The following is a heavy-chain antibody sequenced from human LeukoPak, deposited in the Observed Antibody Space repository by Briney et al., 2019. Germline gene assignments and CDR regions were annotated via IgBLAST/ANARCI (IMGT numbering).Heavy chain of an antibody. CDR2: IIPVFGTR. V-gene: IGHV1-69*13. CDR1: GGTFSNYA. D-gene: IGHD5-24*01. J-gene: IGHJ4*02. Sequence: SVKVSCKASGGTFSNYAISWVRQAPGQGLEWMGGIIPVFGTRNYAQRFQGRLTITADESTSTAYMELSSLRSEDTAVYYCARAGGRDGYNVDYWGQGTLVTVSS. CDR3: ARAGGRDGYNVDY.